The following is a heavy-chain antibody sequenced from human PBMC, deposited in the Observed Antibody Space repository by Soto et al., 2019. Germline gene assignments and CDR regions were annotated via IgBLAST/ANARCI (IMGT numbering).Heavy chain of an antibody. CDR3: ARGGLLPMLVAVNGRRYPYGMDL. CDR1: GGTFSSYA. CDR2: IIPIFGTA. J-gene: IGHJ6*02. Sequence: QVQLVQSGAEVKKPGSSVKVSCKASGGTFSSYAISWVRQAPGQGLEWMGGIIPIFGTANYAQKFQGRVTLTADEYTSNDYIELSSLGSEDTAVYYCARGGLLPMLVAVNGRRYPYGMDLRGQGTTVTVSS. D-gene: IGHD3-22*01. V-gene: IGHV1-69*12.